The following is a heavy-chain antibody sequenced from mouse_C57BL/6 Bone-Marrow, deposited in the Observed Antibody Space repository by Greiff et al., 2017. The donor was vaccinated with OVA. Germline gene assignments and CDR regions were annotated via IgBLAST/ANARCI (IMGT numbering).Heavy chain of an antibody. CDR2: INPYNGGT. CDR3: ARDGYDGGTGFGY. CDR1: GYTFTDYY. V-gene: IGHV1-19*01. D-gene: IGHD2-2*01. Sequence: EVQLQESGPVLVKPGASVKMSCKASGYTFTDYYMNWVKQSHGKSLEWIGVINPYNGGTSYNQKFKGKATLTVDKSSSTAYMELNSLTSEDSAVYYCARDGYDGGTGFGYWGQGTLVTVSA. J-gene: IGHJ3*01.